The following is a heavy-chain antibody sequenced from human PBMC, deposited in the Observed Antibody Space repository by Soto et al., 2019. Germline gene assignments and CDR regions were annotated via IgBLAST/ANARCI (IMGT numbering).Heavy chain of an antibody. CDR1: GGSISYNNYY. CDR2: VFYSGAT. D-gene: IGHD3-22*01. CDR3: ARTGNYDDSGPISSPDF. J-gene: IGHJ4*02. Sequence: KTSETLSLTCTVSGGSISYNNYYWGWIRQPPGKGLEWIGSVFYSGATYYNPSLKSRLTISVDTSKNQFSLKLTSVTAADTAVYYCARTGNYDDSGPISSPDFWGQGTLVTVSS. V-gene: IGHV4-39*01.